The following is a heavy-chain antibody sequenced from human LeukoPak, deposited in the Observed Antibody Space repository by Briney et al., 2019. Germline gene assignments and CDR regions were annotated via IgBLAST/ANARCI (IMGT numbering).Heavy chain of an antibody. Sequence: GGTLRLSCAASGFTFSSYGMSWVRQAPGKGLEWVSSISSSSSYIYYADSVKGRFTISRDNAKNSLYLQMNSLRAEDTAVYYCAREWERITIFGVVISGGGGDYWGQGTLVTVSS. CDR1: GFTFSSYG. V-gene: IGHV3-21*01. J-gene: IGHJ4*02. CDR2: ISSSSSYI. D-gene: IGHD3-3*01. CDR3: AREWERITIFGVVISGGGGDY.